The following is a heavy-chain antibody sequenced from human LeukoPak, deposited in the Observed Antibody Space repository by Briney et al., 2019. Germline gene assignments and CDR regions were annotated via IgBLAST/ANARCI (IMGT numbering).Heavy chain of an antibody. CDR1: GFTFSTYA. CDR3: TINWNGGLYSGFDI. D-gene: IGHD1-1*01. V-gene: IGHV3-30-3*01. CDR2: ISYDGSNK. Sequence: QPGGSLRLSCAASGFTFSTYAIHWVRQAPGKGLEWVAVISYDGSNKYYADFVKGRFTISRDNSKSMLYLQMTSLRAEDTAVYYCTINWNGGLYSGFDIWGQGTLVTVSS. J-gene: IGHJ3*02.